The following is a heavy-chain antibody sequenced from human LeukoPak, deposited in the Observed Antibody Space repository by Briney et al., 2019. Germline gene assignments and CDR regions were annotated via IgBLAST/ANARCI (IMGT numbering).Heavy chain of an antibody. V-gene: IGHV4-34*01. CDR3: ARVPITIFGVELYWFDP. J-gene: IGHJ5*02. CDR2: INHSGST. D-gene: IGHD3-3*01. CDR1: GGSFSGYY. Sequence: SETLSLTCAVYGGSFSGYYWSWIRQPPGKGLEWIGEINHSGSTNYYPSLKSRVTISVDTSKNQFSLKLSSVTAADTAVYYCARVPITIFGVELYWFDPWGQGNLVAVSS.